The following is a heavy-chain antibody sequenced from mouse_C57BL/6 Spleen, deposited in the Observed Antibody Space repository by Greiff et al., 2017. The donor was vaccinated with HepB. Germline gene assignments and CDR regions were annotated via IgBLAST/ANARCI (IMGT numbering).Heavy chain of an antibody. CDR3: ARRDLLWLDYYYYAMDY. Sequence: QVQLKQSGAELVRPGTSVKVSCKASGYAFTNYLIEWVKQRPGQGLEWIGVINPGSGGTNYNEKFKGKATLTADKSSSTAYMQLSSLTSEDSAVYFCARRDLLWLDYYYYAMDYWGQGTSVTVSS. V-gene: IGHV1-54*01. CDR1: GYAFTNYL. D-gene: IGHD2-2*01. CDR2: INPGSGGT. J-gene: IGHJ4*01.